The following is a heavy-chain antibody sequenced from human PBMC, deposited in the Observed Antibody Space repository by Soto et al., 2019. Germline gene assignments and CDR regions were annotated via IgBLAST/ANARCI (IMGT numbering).Heavy chain of an antibody. D-gene: IGHD2-15*01. CDR2: IWYDGSNK. CDR3: ASGRLSVGAATAFDY. CDR1: GFTFSRYG. V-gene: IGHV3-33*01. J-gene: IGHJ4*02. Sequence: QVQLVESGGGVVQPGRSLRLSCAASGFTFSRYGMHWVRQAPGKGLEWVAVIWYDGSNKYYADFVKGRFTISRDNSTNTVYLQMNSLRTEDTAVYYCASGRLSVGAATAFDYWGQGTLVTVSS.